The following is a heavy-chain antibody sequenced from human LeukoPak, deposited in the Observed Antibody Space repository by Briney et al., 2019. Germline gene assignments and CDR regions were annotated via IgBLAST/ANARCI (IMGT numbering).Heavy chain of an antibody. CDR2: IYYSGST. J-gene: IGHJ4*02. D-gene: IGHD6-13*01. Sequence: TPSETLSLTCTVSGGSISSYYWSWIRQPPGKGLEWIGYIYYSGSTNYNPSLKSRVTISVDTSKNQFSLKLSSVTAADTAVYYCARLRAAARGYWGQGTLVTVSS. CDR3: ARLRAAARGY. V-gene: IGHV4-59*12. CDR1: GGSISSYY.